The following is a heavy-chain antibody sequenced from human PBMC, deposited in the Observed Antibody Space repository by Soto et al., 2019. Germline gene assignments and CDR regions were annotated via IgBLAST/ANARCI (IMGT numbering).Heavy chain of an antibody. D-gene: IGHD3-10*01. V-gene: IGHV1-8*01. CDR1: GYTFTSYD. Sequence: ASVKVSCKASGYTFTSYDINWVRQATGQGLEWMGWMNPNSGNTGYAQKFQGRVTMTRNTSISTAYMELSSLRSEDTAFYYCARGNYYGSGSYYRGFDPWGQGTLVTAPQ. J-gene: IGHJ5*02. CDR3: ARGNYYGSGSYYRGFDP. CDR2: MNPNSGNT.